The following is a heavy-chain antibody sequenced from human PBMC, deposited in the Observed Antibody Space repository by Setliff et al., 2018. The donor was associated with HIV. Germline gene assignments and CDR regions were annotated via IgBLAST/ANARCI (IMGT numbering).Heavy chain of an antibody. CDR3: ARHRYSSSINWFDP. CDR1: GFSFRNSFYN. J-gene: IGHJ5*02. Sequence: SETLSLTCNVSGFSFRNSFYNWGWIRQPPGKGLEWIGTIYYSGTTYYNPSLKSRVTMSIDTSQNQFPLKLTSVTATDTAVYYCARHRYSSSINWFDPWGQGTLVTVSS. V-gene: IGHV4-39*01. D-gene: IGHD6-13*01. CDR2: IYYSGTT.